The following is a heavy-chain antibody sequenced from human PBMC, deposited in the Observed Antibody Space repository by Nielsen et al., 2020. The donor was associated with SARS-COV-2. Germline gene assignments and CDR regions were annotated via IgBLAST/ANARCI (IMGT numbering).Heavy chain of an antibody. CDR2: ISSSSSYI. CDR3: ARDRDIVLMVYAPGSLGMDV. D-gene: IGHD2-8*01. V-gene: IGHV3-21*01. Sequence: GGSLTLSCAASGFTFSSYSMNWVRQAPGKGLEWVSSISSSSSYIYYADSVKGRFTISRDNAKNSLYLQMNSLRAEDTAVYYCARDRDIVLMVYAPGSLGMDVWGQGTTVTVSS. J-gene: IGHJ6*02. CDR1: GFTFSSYS.